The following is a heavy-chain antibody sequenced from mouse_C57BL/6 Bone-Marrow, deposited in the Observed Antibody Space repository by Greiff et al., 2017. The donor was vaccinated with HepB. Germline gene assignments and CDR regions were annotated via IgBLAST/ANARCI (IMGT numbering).Heavy chain of an antibody. CDR3: ATYDYDVDWFAY. CDR1: GYTFTSYG. V-gene: IGHV1-81*01. J-gene: IGHJ3*01. Sequence: QVQLKESGAELARPGASVKLSCKASGYTFTSYGISWVKQRTGQGLEWIGEIYPRSGNTYYNEKFKGKATLTADKSSSTAYMELRSLTSEDSAVYFCATYDYDVDWFAYWGQGTLVTVSA. CDR2: IYPRSGNT. D-gene: IGHD2-4*01.